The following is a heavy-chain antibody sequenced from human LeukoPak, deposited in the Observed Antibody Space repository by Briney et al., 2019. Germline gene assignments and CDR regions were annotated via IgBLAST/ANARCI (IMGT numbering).Heavy chain of an antibody. D-gene: IGHD3-3*01. V-gene: IGHV4-34*01. Sequence: SETLSLTCAVYGGSFSGYYWSWIRQPPGKGLEWIGEINHSGSTNYNPSLKSRVTISVDTSKNQFSLKLSSVTAADTAVYYCARGGDFWSAYPRRPYYYYYMDVWGKGTTATVSS. CDR3: ARGGDFWSAYPRRPYYYYYMDV. J-gene: IGHJ6*03. CDR2: INHSGST. CDR1: GGSFSGYY.